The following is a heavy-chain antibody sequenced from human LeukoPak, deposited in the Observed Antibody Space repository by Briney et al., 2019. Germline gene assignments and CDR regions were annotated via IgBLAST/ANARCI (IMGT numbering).Heavy chain of an antibody. D-gene: IGHD3-22*01. CDR3: AKGMYDSSGFSRSGDAFDI. Sequence: GGSLRLSCAASGFTFSSYAMSWVRQAPGKGLEWVSVISASGGSTYYADSVKGRFTISRDNSKNTLYLQMNSLRAEDTAVYYCAKGMYDSSGFSRSGDAFDIWGQGTMVTVSS. CDR2: ISASGGST. CDR1: GFTFSSYA. J-gene: IGHJ3*02. V-gene: IGHV3-23*01.